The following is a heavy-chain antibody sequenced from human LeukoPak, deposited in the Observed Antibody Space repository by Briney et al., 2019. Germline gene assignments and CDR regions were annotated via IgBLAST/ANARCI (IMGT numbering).Heavy chain of an antibody. CDR3: ARGAPIVRDYFDY. Sequence: GRSLRLSCAASGFTFSTYGMSCVRQAPGKGQEWVSAISGSGGSTYNADSVKGRFTISRDNSKNTLYLQMNSLRAEDTAVYYCARGAPIVRDYFDYWGQGTLVTVSS. CDR2: ISGSGGST. D-gene: IGHD4-11*01. J-gene: IGHJ4*02. CDR1: GFTFSTYG. V-gene: IGHV3-23*01.